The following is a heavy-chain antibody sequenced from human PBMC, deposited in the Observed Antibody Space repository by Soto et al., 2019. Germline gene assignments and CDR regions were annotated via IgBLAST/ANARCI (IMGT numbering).Heavy chain of an antibody. J-gene: IGHJ5*01. CDR3: ARLVSLLQPIDS. CDR2: IFPRDFDV. V-gene: IGHV5-51*01. Sequence: GESLKISCHTSGYTFTNYWIGWVRQMPGGGLEWLGLIFPRDFDVRYSPSFEGQVTISADRSTATAFLQWHSLEASDSALYFCARLVSLLQPIDSWGQGTPVTVSS. CDR1: GYTFTNYW. D-gene: IGHD4-4*01.